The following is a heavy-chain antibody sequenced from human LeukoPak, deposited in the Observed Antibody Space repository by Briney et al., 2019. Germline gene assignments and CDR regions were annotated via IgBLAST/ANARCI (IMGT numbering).Heavy chain of an antibody. CDR3: ARAQITMVRGVIPHYGMDV. J-gene: IGHJ6*02. CDR1: GGSISSYY. Sequence: NPSETLSLTCTVSGGSISSYYWSWIRQPPGKGLEWIGYIYYSGSTNYNPSLKSRVTISVDTSKNQFSLKLSSVTAADTAVYYCARAQITMVRGVIPHYGMDVWGQGTTVTVSS. D-gene: IGHD3-10*01. V-gene: IGHV4-59*08. CDR2: IYYSGST.